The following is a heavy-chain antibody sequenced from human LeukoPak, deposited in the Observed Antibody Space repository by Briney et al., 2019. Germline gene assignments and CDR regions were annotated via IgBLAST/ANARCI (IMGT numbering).Heavy chain of an antibody. V-gene: IGHV3-23*01. J-gene: IGHJ4*02. CDR1: GFTFSSYA. CDR3: AKGSSNWLDHYYFDF. D-gene: IGHD6-13*01. Sequence: PGGSLRLSCAASGFTFSSYAVSRVRQAPGKGLAWVSAISDSGGSTQYADSVKGRFTISRDNSKNTLYLQMNSLRVEDTAVYYCAKGSSNWLDHYYFDFWGQGTLVTVSS. CDR2: ISDSGGST.